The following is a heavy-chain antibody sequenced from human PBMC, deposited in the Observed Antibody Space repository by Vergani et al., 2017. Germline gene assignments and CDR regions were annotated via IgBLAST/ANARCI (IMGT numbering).Heavy chain of an antibody. CDR1: GFTFINYA. D-gene: IGHD4-17*01. J-gene: IGHJ3*02. V-gene: IGHV3-30*01. CDR3: ARVGDDYGDDGVFDI. Sequence: QVQLVESGGGVVQPGRSLRLSCAASGFTFINYAMHWVRQAPGKGLEWVAVISHDGSNKDYADSVKGRFTISRDNSKNTLYLQMNGLRAEDTAVYYCARVGDDYGDDGVFDIWGQGTMVTVSS. CDR2: ISHDGSNK.